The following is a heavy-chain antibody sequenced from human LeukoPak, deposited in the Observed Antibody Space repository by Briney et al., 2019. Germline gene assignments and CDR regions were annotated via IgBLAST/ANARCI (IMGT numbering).Heavy chain of an antibody. CDR1: GGSFSGYY. J-gene: IGHJ6*02. CDR2: INHSGST. D-gene: IGHD6-13*01. CDR3: ARVRSYSSSWYSLDYYYYYGMDV. V-gene: IGHV4-34*01. Sequence: PSETLSLTCAVYGGSFSGYYWSWIRQPPGKGLEWIGEINHSGSTNYNPSLKSRVTISVDTSKNQFSLKLSSVTAADTAVYYCARVRSYSSSWYSLDYYYYYGMDVWGQGTTVTVSS.